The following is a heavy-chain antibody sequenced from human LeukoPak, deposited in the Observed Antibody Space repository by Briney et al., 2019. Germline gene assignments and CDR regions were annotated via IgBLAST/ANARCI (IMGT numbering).Heavy chain of an antibody. CDR2: IIPILGIA. D-gene: IGHD6-13*01. Sequence: GSSVKVSCKASGGTFSSYAISWVRQAPGQGLEWMGRIIPILGIANYAQKFQGRVTITADKSTSTAYMELSSLRSEDTAVYYCARDLEQEQLVYYFDYWGQGTLVTVSS. CDR1: GGTFSSYA. CDR3: ARDLEQEQLVYYFDY. J-gene: IGHJ4*02. V-gene: IGHV1-69*04.